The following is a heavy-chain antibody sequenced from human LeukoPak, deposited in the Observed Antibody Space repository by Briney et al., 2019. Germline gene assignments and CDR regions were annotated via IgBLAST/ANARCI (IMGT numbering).Heavy chain of an antibody. CDR3: SYYDSSGYYYRFDY. D-gene: IGHD3-22*01. CDR1: GFTFGDYA. CDR2: IRSKAYGGTT. Sequence: GGSLRLSCTASGFTFGDYAMSWFRQAPGKGLEGVGFIRSKAYGGTTEYAASVKVRFTISRYDSKCIAYLQMNSLKTEDTAVYYCSYYDSSGYYYRFDYWGQGTLVTVSS. V-gene: IGHV3-49*03. J-gene: IGHJ4*02.